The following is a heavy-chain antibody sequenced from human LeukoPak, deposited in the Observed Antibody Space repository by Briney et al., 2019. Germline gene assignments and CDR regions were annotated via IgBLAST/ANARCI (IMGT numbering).Heavy chain of an antibody. V-gene: IGHV3-23*01. CDR1: GFRFDTYA. CDR2: MSGSGTTT. CDR3: AKGMYDGNAYYYFDS. D-gene: IGHD3-22*01. Sequence: GGALRLSCTASGFRFDTYAMSWVRQAPGKGREWVSVMSGSGTTTYYADSVKGRFTISRDYSKSTLYLQTNSLRAEDTAVYYCAKGMYDGNAYYYFDSWGQGTLVTVSS. J-gene: IGHJ4*02.